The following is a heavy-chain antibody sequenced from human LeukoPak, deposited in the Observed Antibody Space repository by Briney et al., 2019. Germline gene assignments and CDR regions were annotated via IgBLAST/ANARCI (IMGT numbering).Heavy chain of an antibody. CDR3: AKDHSVFTTMVRGVIIRGDYFDY. V-gene: IGHV1-69*04. CDR1: GGTFSSYA. D-gene: IGHD3-10*01. Sequence: SVKVSCKASGGTFSSYAISWVRQAPGQGLEWMGRIIPILGIANYAQKFQGRVTITADKSTSTAYMELSSLRSEDTAVYYCAKDHSVFTTMVRGVIIRGDYFDYWGQGTLVTVSS. CDR2: IIPILGIA. J-gene: IGHJ4*02.